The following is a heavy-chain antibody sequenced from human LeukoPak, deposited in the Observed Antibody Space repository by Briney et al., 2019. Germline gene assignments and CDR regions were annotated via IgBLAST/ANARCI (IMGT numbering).Heavy chain of an antibody. CDR1: GDSVSGNSGT. V-gene: IGHV6-1*01. J-gene: IGHJ4*02. CDR2: TYYKSKWYN. CDR3: GRGWLKTGIEY. Sequence: SQTLSLTCGISGDSVSGNSGTWNWIRQSPSRGLEWLGRTYYKSKWYNDYAVSVKSRITINPDTSNNQFSLQLDSVSPEDTAVYFCGRGWLKTGIEYWGQGTLVTASS. D-gene: IGHD5-12*01.